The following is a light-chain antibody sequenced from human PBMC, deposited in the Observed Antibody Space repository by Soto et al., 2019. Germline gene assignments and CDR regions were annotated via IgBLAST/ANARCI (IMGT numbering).Light chain of an antibody. CDR3: CSYAGSYTYV. Sequence: QSVLTQPRSVSGSPGQSVTISCTGTSSDVGGYKSVSWYQQHPGKAPKLMIYDVSKRPSGVPDRFSGSKSGSTASLTISGLQAEDEADYYCCSYAGSYTYVFGTGTKLTVL. V-gene: IGLV2-11*01. CDR2: DVS. CDR1: SSDVGGYKS. J-gene: IGLJ1*01.